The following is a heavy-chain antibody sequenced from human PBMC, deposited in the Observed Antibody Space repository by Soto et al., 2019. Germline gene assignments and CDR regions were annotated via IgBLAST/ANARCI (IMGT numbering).Heavy chain of an antibody. J-gene: IGHJ4*02. CDR3: ARDLSGSYYGSDY. Sequence: QVQLVESGGGVVQPGRSLRLSCAASGFTFSSYGMHWVRQAPGKGLEWVAVIWYDGSNKYYADSVKGRFTISRDNSKNTMYLQMNSRRAEDTAVYYCARDLSGSYYGSDYWGQGTLVTVSS. D-gene: IGHD1-26*01. CDR1: GFTFSSYG. CDR2: IWYDGSNK. V-gene: IGHV3-33*01.